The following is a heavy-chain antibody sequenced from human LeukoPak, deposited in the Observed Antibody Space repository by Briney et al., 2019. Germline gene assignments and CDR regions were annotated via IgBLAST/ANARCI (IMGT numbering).Heavy chain of an antibody. D-gene: IGHD3-10*01. Sequence: GGSLRLSCAASGFTFSDYYMSWIRQAPGKGLEWVSYISSSGSTIYYADSVKGRFTISRDNAKNSRYLQMNSLRAEDTAVYYCARAGEENKDSDMVRGVIWSVDGMDVWGQGTTVTVSS. CDR2: ISSSGSTI. CDR3: ARAGEENKDSDMVRGVIWSVDGMDV. CDR1: GFTFSDYY. V-gene: IGHV3-11*01. J-gene: IGHJ6*02.